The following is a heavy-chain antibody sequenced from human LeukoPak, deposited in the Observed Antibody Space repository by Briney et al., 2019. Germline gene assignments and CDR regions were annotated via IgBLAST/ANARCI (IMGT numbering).Heavy chain of an antibody. CDR3: TREGAYDFWSGPYTSLDY. CDR1: GFSFSNYA. V-gene: IGHV3-49*04. D-gene: IGHD3-3*01. Sequence: RTGGSLRLSCAASGFSFSNYAMTWVRQAPGKGLEWVGFIRSKAYGGTTEYAASVKGRFTISRDDTKSIAYLQMDSLKTEDTAVYYCTREGAYDFWSGPYTSLDYWGQGTLVTVSS. J-gene: IGHJ4*02. CDR2: IRSKAYGGTT.